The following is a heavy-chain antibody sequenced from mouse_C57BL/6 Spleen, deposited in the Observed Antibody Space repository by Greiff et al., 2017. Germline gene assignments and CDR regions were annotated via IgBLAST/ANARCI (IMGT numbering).Heavy chain of an antibody. CDR2: ISYDGSN. CDR3: AREDDYDGIDY. CDR1: GYSIPSGYY. D-gene: IGHD2-4*01. V-gene: IGHV3-6*01. Sequence: EVQLQQSGPGLVKPSQSLSLTCSVTGYSIPSGYYWNWIRQFPGNKLEWMGYISYDGSNNYNPSLKNRISITRDTSKNQFFLKLNSVTTEDTATYYCAREDDYDGIDYWGQGTTLTVSS. J-gene: IGHJ2*01.